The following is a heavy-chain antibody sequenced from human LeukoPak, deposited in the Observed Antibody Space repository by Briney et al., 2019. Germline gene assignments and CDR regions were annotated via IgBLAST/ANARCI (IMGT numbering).Heavy chain of an antibody. D-gene: IGHD6-19*01. V-gene: IGHV3-74*01. CDR2: INSDGSST. Sequence: GGSLRLSCAASGFTFSSYWMHWVRQAPGKGMVWVSRINSDGSSTSYEDSVKGRFTISRDNAKNMLYLQMNSLRAEDTAVYYCAREGSSGWYAGYWGQGTLVTVSS. CDR3: AREGSSGWYAGY. CDR1: GFTFSSYW. J-gene: IGHJ4*02.